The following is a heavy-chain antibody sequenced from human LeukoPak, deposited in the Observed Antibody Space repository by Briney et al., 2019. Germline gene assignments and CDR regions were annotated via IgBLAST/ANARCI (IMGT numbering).Heavy chain of an antibody. D-gene: IGHD5-18*01. CDR3: EFDTAMVH. J-gene: IGHJ4*02. CDR2: ISYDGSNK. Sequence: PGGSLRLSCAASGFTFSSYAMHWVRQAPGKGLEWVAVISYDGSNKYYADSVKGRFTISRDNSKNTLYLQMNSLRAEDTAVYYCEFDTAMVHWGQGTLVTVSS. V-gene: IGHV3-30-3*01. CDR1: GFTFSSYA.